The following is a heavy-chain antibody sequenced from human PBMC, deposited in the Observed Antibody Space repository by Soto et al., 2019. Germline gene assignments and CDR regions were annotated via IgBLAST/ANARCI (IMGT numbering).Heavy chain of an antibody. Sequence: EVQLVESGGGLVQPGESLKLSCAVSGFTFSGSAMHWVRQASGKGLEWVGRIRSKANNYATAYAASVKGRFTISRDDSKNTAYLQMNSLKSEDTAVYYCTRGYGEYVRNYWGQGTLFTVSS. D-gene: IGHD4-17*01. J-gene: IGHJ4*02. CDR2: IRSKANNYAT. V-gene: IGHV3-73*01. CDR1: GFTFSGSA. CDR3: TRGYGEYVRNY.